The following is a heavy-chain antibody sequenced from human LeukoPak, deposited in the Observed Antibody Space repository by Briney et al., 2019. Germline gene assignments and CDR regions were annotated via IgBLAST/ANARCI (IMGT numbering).Heavy chain of an antibody. CDR1: GFSFGMYA. Sequence: GGSLRLSCAASGFSFGMYAMHWLRQAPGKGLEWVALILYDGSLENTADSVRGRFIISRDNSKNTLFLQMNSLRLEDTAVYYCARGAILGGYNLIDDWGQGTLVTVSS. CDR3: ARGAILGGYNLIDD. J-gene: IGHJ4*02. CDR2: ILYDGSLE. D-gene: IGHD1-26*01. V-gene: IGHV3-30*04.